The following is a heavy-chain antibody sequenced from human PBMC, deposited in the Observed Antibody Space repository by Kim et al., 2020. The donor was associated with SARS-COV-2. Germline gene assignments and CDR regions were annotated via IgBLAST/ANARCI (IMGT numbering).Heavy chain of an antibody. D-gene: IGHD3-10*01. V-gene: IGHV3-30*02. CDR3: AKGSGSYYSGYSDY. J-gene: IGHJ4*02. Sequence: ADSVEGRVTISGDNSQNTLCLQMNSRRDEDTAVYYCAKGSGSYYSGYSDYWGQGTLVTVSS.